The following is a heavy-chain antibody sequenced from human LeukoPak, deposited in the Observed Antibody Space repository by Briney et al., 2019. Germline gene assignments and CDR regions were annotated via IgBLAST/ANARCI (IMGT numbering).Heavy chain of an antibody. CDR1: GFTFSDYY. Sequence: GGSLRLSCAASGFTFSDYYMSWMRQAPAKGLEWVSYISSSSSYTNYDASVKGRFTISRENAKNSLYLQMNSLRAEDTAVYYCARGARGYSYGFDYWGQGTLVTVSS. J-gene: IGHJ4*02. V-gene: IGHV3-11*05. D-gene: IGHD5-18*01. CDR3: ARGARGYSYGFDY. CDR2: ISSSSSYT.